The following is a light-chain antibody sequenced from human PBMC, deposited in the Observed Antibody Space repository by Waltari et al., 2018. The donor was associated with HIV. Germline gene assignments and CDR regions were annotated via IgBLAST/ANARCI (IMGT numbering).Light chain of an antibody. Sequence: EIVLSQSPASLSLSHGERATLSCRASQSLSNYLAWYQQKPGQAPRLLIYDASTRVTGIPARFRGSGSGTDFTLTISSLDPGDFAIYYCQHRGDWYTFGQGTKLEI. CDR1: QSLSNY. CDR3: QHRGDWYT. V-gene: IGKV3-11*01. CDR2: DAS. J-gene: IGKJ2*01.